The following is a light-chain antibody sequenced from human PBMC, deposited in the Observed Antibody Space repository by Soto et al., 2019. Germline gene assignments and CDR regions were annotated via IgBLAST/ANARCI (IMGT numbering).Light chain of an antibody. Sequence: DIQMTQSPSSLSASVGDRVTITCQASQDIRNSLNWYQQKPEKAPQMLIYDSSNVQMGVPPRFSGSGSGTDFTLTISSLQPEDTATYYCQQYENLPLSFGGGTKVDIK. CDR2: DSS. J-gene: IGKJ4*01. V-gene: IGKV1-33*01. CDR3: QQYENLPLS. CDR1: QDIRNS.